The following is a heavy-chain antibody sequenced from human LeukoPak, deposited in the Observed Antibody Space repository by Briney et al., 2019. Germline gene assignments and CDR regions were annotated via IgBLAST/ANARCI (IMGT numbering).Heavy chain of an antibody. Sequence: GGSLRLSCAASGFTFSIYAMSWVRQAPGKGLEWVSGISHSGGSAYYADSVKGRFTISRDNSKNTLYLQMNSLRAEDTAVYYCARDPIAAVRFDYWGQGTLVTVSS. CDR2: ISHSGGSA. J-gene: IGHJ4*02. CDR3: ARDPIAAVRFDY. V-gene: IGHV3-23*01. CDR1: GFTFSIYA. D-gene: IGHD6-13*01.